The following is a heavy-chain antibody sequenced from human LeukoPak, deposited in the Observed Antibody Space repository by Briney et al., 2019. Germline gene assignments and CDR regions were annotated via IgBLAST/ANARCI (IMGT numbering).Heavy chain of an antibody. Sequence: ASVKVSCKASGYTFTSCYMHWVRQAPGQGLEWMGIINPSGGSTSYAQKFQGRVTMTRDMSTSTVYMDLSRLRSDDTAVYYCARAGVWDYSDSSGYHNAAFDIWGQGTMVTVSS. D-gene: IGHD3-22*01. CDR3: ARAGVWDYSDSSGYHNAAFDI. V-gene: IGHV1-46*01. J-gene: IGHJ3*02. CDR2: INPSGGST. CDR1: GYTFTSCY.